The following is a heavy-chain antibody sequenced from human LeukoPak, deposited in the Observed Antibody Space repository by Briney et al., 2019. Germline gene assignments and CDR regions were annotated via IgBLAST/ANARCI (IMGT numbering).Heavy chain of an antibody. CDR3: ARGYCSGGSCYFSYLDY. CDR1: GGSFSGYY. J-gene: IGHJ4*02. V-gene: IGHV4-34*01. D-gene: IGHD2-15*01. Sequence: PSETLSLTCAVYGGSFSGYYWSWIRQPPGKGLEWIGEINHSGSTNYNPSLKSRVTISVDTSKNQFSLKLSSVTAADTAVYYCARGYCSGGSCYFSYLDYWGQGTLVTVSS. CDR2: INHSGST.